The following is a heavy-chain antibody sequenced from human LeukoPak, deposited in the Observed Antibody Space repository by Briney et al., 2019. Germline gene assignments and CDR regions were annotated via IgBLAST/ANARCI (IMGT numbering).Heavy chain of an antibody. D-gene: IGHD3-10*01. CDR2: ISAYNGNT. CDR3: ARFRSPAYYGSGSFPCDY. J-gene: IGHJ4*02. Sequence: ASVTVSFKSSGYTFTIYGISWVRQAPGQGLEWMGWISAYNGNTNYAQKLQGRVTMTTDTSTSTAYMELRSLRSDDTAVYYCARFRSPAYYGSGSFPCDYWGQGTLVTVSS. V-gene: IGHV1-18*01. CDR1: GYTFTIYG.